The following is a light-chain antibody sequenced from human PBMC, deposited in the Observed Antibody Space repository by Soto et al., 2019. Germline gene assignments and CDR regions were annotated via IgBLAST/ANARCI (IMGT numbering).Light chain of an antibody. Sequence: QAVVTQPPSVSGAPGQRVTISCTGSSSNIGAGYDVHWYQHLPGTVPKLLIYGNSIRPSGVPDRFSGSKSGTSASLAITGLQAGDEADYYCQSYDTSLSAVIFGGATKVTVL. CDR3: QSYDTSLSAVI. V-gene: IGLV1-40*01. CDR1: SSNIGAGYD. J-gene: IGLJ2*01. CDR2: GNS.